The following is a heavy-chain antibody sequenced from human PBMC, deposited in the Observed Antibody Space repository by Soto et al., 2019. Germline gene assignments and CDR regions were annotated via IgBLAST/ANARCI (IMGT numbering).Heavy chain of an antibody. CDR2: IYYSGST. J-gene: IGHJ1*01. CDR1: GGSISSYY. CDR3: ARPPLFWRGGYLFPFWFGP. D-gene: IGHD3-3*01. Sequence: SETLSLTCTVSGGSISSYYWSWIRQPPGKGLEWIGYIYYSGSTNYNPSLKSRVTISVDTSKNQFSLKLSSVTAADTAVYYCARPPLFWRGGYLFPFWFGPWGQGTLATVSS. V-gene: IGHV4-59*01.